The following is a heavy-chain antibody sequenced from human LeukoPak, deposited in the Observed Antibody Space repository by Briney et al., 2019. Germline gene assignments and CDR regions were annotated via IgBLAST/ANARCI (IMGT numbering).Heavy chain of an antibody. Sequence: ASVKVSCKVSGYTLTELSMHWVRQAPGKGLEWMGGFDPEDGETIYAQKFQGRVTMTEDTSIDTACMELSSLRSEDTAVYYCATLAFYDFWSGHTVYYYYYMDVWGKGTTVTVSS. CDR2: FDPEDGET. J-gene: IGHJ6*03. CDR3: ATLAFYDFWSGHTVYYYYYMDV. V-gene: IGHV1-24*01. D-gene: IGHD3-3*01. CDR1: GYTLTELS.